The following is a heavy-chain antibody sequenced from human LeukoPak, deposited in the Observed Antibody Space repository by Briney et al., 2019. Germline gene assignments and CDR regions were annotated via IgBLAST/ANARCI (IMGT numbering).Heavy chain of an antibody. Sequence: ASVKVSCQTSGYTFTGYYMHWVRQGPGQGLEWMGWINPTSGGTNYAQKFQGRVTMTRDTPISTAYMELSRLTSDDTAVYYCARVWYYYDSTGTLTLYFDYWGQGTLVTVSS. V-gene: IGHV1-2*02. CDR2: INPTSGGT. CDR3: ARVWYYYDSTGTLTLYFDY. D-gene: IGHD3-22*01. CDR1: GYTFTGYY. J-gene: IGHJ4*02.